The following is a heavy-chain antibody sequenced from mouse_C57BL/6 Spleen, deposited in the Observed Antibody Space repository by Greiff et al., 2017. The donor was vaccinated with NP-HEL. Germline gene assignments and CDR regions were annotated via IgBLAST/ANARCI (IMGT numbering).Heavy chain of an antibody. CDR1: GFTFSDYY. CDR3: AINAMDY. Sequence: EVQRVESGGGLVQPGGSLKLSCAASGFTFSDYYMYWVRQTPEKRLEWVAYISNGGGSTYYPDTVKGRFTISRDNAKNTLYLQMSRLKSEDTAMYYCAINAMDYWGQGTSVTVSS. CDR2: ISNGGGST. V-gene: IGHV5-12*01. J-gene: IGHJ4*01.